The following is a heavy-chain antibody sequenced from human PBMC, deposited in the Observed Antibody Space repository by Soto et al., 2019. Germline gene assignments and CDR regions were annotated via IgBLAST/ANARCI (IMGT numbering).Heavy chain of an antibody. CDR3: ARVTLKAGNWFDP. CDR2: INPDSRGT. J-gene: IGHJ5*02. Sequence: QVHLVQSRAEVKKPGASVKVSCKASGYTFTDYFIHWVRQAPGQGFEWMGWINPDSRGTNYAQKFQGRVTMTRDTANSTAYMELRGLRPDDTAVYYCARVTLKAGNWFDPWGQGTLVTVSS. V-gene: IGHV1-2*02. CDR1: GYTFTDYF.